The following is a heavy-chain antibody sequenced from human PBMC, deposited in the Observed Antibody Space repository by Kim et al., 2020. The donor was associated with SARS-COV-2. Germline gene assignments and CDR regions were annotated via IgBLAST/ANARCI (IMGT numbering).Heavy chain of an antibody. CDR2: NK. CDR3: ARDSSGYPDI. D-gene: IGHD3-22*01. Sequence: NKSYADAVKGRFTISRDHSKNTLYLQMNSLRAEDTAVYYCARDSSGYPDIWGQGTMVTVSS. V-gene: IGHV3-33*01. J-gene: IGHJ3*02.